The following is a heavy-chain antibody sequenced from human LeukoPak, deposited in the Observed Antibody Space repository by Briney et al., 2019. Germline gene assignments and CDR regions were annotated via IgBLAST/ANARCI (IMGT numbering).Heavy chain of an antibody. CDR1: GFTFSSYE. CDR3: AREQLQDGSGSAFDI. Sequence: GGSLRPSCAASGFTFSSYEMNWVRQAPGQGLEWVSYISGSGSPIYYADSVKGRFTISRDNAKNSLYLQMNSLRAEDTAVYYCAREQLQDGSGSAFDIWGQGTMVTVSS. J-gene: IGHJ3*02. V-gene: IGHV3-48*03. D-gene: IGHD1-1*01. CDR2: ISGSGSPI.